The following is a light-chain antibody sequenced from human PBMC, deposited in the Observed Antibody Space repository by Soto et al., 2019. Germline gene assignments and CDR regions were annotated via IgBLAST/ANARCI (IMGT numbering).Light chain of an antibody. CDR2: EVT. CDR3: TPYAHSNILL. CDR1: SSDIGTYNY. Sequence: QSALTQPPSASGSPGQSVTISCSGTSSDIGTYNYVSWYQQHPGKAPKVIIYEVTKRPSGVPDRFSGSKSGNTASLTVSGLQPEDEADYYCTPYAHSNILLIGGGTKLTVL. V-gene: IGLV2-8*01. J-gene: IGLJ2*01.